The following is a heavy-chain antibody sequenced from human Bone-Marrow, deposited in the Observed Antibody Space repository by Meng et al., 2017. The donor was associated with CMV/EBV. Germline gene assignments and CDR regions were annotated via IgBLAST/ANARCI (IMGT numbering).Heavy chain of an antibody. CDR2: ISSDGRST. V-gene: IGHV3-64*02. D-gene: IGHD1-26*01. CDR3: GKVGYSGSSHYSDY. Sequence: GESLKISCAASGFSLGTYPVHWVRQAPGKGLEYVSSISSDGRSTNYADSVRGRFTSSRDNSKNTVDLQMGSLRADDTAVYYCGKVGYSGSSHYSDYWGQGTLVTVSS. CDR1: GFSLGTYP. J-gene: IGHJ4*02.